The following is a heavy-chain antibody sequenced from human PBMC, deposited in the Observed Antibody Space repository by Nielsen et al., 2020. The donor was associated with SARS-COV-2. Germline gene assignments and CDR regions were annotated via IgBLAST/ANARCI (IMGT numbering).Heavy chain of an antibody. D-gene: IGHD5-12*01. CDR2: IYFTGRT. V-gene: IGHV4-31*03. CDR1: CASISSGGYF. J-gene: IGHJ6*02. Sequence: TLSLTCTVSCASISSGGYFRSWIRQHPGKGLEWIGYIYFTGRTSYNPSLKSRVAMSVDTSKNQFSLDLKSVTAADTAVYYCAREASGYDHYKYGMDVWGLGATVTVSS. CDR3: AREASGYDHYKYGMDV.